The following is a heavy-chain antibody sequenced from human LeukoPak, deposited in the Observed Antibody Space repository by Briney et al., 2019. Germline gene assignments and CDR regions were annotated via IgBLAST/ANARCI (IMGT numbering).Heavy chain of an antibody. CDR2: ITSGSSYR. CDR3: AKDSAFYYIDV. Sequence: GGSLRLSCAASGFTFSSYNMNWVRQAPGKGLEWVSSITSGSSYRFYADSVKGRFTISRDNSKNTLYLQMNSLKGDDTAAYYCAKDSAFYYIDVWGKGTTVIISS. J-gene: IGHJ6*03. CDR1: GFTFSSYN. D-gene: IGHD3-10*01. V-gene: IGHV3-21*01.